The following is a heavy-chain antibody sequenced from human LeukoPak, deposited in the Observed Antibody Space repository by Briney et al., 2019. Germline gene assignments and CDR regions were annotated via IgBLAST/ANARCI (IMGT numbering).Heavy chain of an antibody. CDR2: IYSVGST. CDR1: GFTVSGNY. J-gene: IGHJ6*02. D-gene: IGHD3-10*01. Sequence: PGGSLRPSCGVSGFTVSGNYMSGVRQGPGKGLEWGGVIYSVGSTYYEDSVKCRFTISRDNSKNTLYLQMNSLRAQHTAVYYCARDTNYYGSDIYYSGRGVYYYGMDVWGQGTTVTGSS. CDR3: ARDTNYYGSDIYYSGRGVYYYGMDV. V-gene: IGHV3-66*01.